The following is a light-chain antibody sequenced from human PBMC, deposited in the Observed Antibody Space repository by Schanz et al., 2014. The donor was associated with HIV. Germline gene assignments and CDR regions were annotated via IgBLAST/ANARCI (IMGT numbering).Light chain of an antibody. CDR1: ESVSNN. CDR3: QQYGSSPWT. J-gene: IGKJ1*01. CDR2: GAS. Sequence: EIVMTQSPATLSVSPGESATLSCRASESVSNNLAWYQQKPGQAPRLLIYGASTRVTGIPARFSGSGSGTDFTLTISRLEPEDFAVYYCQQYGSSPWTFGQGTRVDVK. V-gene: IGKV3-15*01.